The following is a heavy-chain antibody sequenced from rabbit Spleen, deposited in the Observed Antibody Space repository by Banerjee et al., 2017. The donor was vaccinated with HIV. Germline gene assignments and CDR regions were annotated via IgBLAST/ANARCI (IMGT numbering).Heavy chain of an antibody. CDR1: GFSFTDKDV. D-gene: IGHD1-1*01. V-gene: IGHV1S45*01. CDR2: INTITGKA. CDR3: ARDLPDIIGWNFGF. J-gene: IGHJ4*02. Sequence: QEQLVESGGGLVQPEGSLTLTCKASGFSFTDKDVMCWVRQAPGKGLEWIGCINTITGKAVYATWAEGRFTISRASSTTVFLQMTSLTAADTATYFCARDLPDIIGWNFGFWGPGTLVTVS.